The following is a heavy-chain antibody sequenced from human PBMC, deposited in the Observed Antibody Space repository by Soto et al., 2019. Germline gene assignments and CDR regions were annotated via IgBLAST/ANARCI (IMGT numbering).Heavy chain of an antibody. CDR2: IRWNSGSI. Sequence: EVQLVESGGGLVQPGRSLRLSCAASGFTFDDYAMHWVRQAPGKGLEWVSGIRWNSGSIGYADSVKGRFTISRDNAKNSLYLQMNSLRAEDTALYYCAKDSRYYFWCGYPLTYYMDVWGKGTTVTVSS. CDR1: GFTFDDYA. V-gene: IGHV3-9*01. CDR3: AKDSRYYFWCGYPLTYYMDV. J-gene: IGHJ6*03. D-gene: IGHD3-3*01.